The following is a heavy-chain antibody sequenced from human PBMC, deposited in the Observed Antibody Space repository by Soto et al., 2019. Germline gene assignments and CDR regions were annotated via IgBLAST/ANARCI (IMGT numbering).Heavy chain of an antibody. V-gene: IGHV1-69*13. J-gene: IGHJ5*02. D-gene: IGHD3-9*01. CDR3: ARGLYYDILTGYDWFDP. CDR2: IIPIFGTA. Sequence: SVKVSCKASGGTFSSYAISWVRQAPGQGLEWMGGIIPIFGTANYAQKFQGRVTITADESTSTAYMELSSLRSEDTAVYYCARGLYYDILTGYDWFDPWGQGTLVT. CDR1: GGTFSSYA.